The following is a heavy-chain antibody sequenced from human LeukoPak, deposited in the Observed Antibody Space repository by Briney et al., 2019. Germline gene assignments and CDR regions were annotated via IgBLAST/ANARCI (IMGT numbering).Heavy chain of an antibody. V-gene: IGHV3-30*18. CDR3: AKDSLPTELYGDYPFDY. D-gene: IGHD4-17*01. Sequence: GGSLRLSCAAAGFTFSSYGMHWVRQAPGKGLEWVAVISYDGSNKYYADSVKGRFTISRDNSKNTLYLQMNSLRAEDTAVYYCAKDSLPTELYGDYPFDYWGQGTLVTVSS. J-gene: IGHJ4*02. CDR1: GFTFSSYG. CDR2: ISYDGSNK.